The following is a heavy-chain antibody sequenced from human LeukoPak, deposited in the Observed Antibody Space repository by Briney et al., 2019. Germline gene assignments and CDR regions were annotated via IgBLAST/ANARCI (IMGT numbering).Heavy chain of an antibody. V-gene: IGHV3-21*01. CDR1: GFTFSSNS. CDR2: LSSSSSYI. Sequence: GGSLRLSCAASGFTFSSNSMNWVRPAPGKGLEWVSSLSSSSSYIYYADSVKGRFTISRDNAKNSLYLQMNSLRAEDTAVYYCARDSGIAVAGSLDYWGQGTLVTVSS. D-gene: IGHD6-19*01. J-gene: IGHJ4*02. CDR3: ARDSGIAVAGSLDY.